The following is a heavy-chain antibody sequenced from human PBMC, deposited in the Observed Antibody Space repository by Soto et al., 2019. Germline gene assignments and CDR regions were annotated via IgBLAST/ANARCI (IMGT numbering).Heavy chain of an antibody. CDR3: VRAPEQRPIDY. CDR2: ISVDGRDT. Sequence: GGSLRLSCAASGFSLSDYWMHWVRQVPGKGLLWVSRISVDGRDTTYADSVKGRFTISRDNAKNTLYLQMDSLRAEDTAVYYCVRAPEQRPIDYSGHGSLVTVSS. J-gene: IGHJ4*01. V-gene: IGHV3-74*03. D-gene: IGHD6-19*01. CDR1: GFSLSDYW.